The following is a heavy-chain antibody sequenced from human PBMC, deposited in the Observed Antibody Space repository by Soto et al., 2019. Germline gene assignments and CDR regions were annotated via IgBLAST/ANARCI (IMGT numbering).Heavy chain of an antibody. CDR1: GFKFRNYA. CDR2: IWFDGSKK. V-gene: IGHV3-33*01. D-gene: IGHD3-16*01. J-gene: IGHJ5*02. CDR3: ARAHSMMILDRFDP. Sequence: GFLRLSCAASGFKFRNYAIHWVRQAPGKGLEWLAVIWFDGSKKYYADSVKGRFTISRDNSKNTVYLDMNSLTADDSGVFYCARAHSMMILDRFDPWGHGTLVTVSS.